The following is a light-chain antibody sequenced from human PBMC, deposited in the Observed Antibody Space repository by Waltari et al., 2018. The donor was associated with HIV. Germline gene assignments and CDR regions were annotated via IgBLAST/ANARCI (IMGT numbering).Light chain of an antibody. J-gene: IGLJ3*02. CDR2: EVS. Sequence: QSVLTQPPSVSGAPGQRVTISCSGSSSHIGSGYDVHWYQQLPGTAPKLMIYEVSNRPSGVSNRFSGSKSGNTASLTISGLQAEDEADYYCSSYTSSSTLKFGGGTKLTVL. CDR1: SSHIGSGYD. CDR3: SSYTSSSTLK. V-gene: IGLV1-40*01.